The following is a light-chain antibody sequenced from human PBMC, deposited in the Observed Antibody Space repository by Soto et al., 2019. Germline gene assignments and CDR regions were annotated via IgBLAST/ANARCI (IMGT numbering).Light chain of an antibody. CDR3: QQYRNVYR. Sequence: DIQMTQYPSTLFASVGDRVTITCRARQSISRWLAWYQQKPGKAPKLLIYDASNLENGVPSRFSGSGSGTEFTLTSSSLQPDDFATDHCQQYRNVYRCGQGNKLEIK. J-gene: IGKJ2*03. CDR1: QSISRW. CDR2: DAS. V-gene: IGKV1-5*01.